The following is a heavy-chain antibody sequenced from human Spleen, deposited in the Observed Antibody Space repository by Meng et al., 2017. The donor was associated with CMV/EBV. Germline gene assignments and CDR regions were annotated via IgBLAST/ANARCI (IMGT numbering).Heavy chain of an antibody. CDR2: ISGDGTTT. J-gene: IGHJ6*02. V-gene: IGHV3-74*01. Sequence: GESLKISCAASGFSVGSYWMHWVRQAPGKGLVWVSRISGDGTTTTYADSVRGRFTISRDNAKNTLYLQMDSLRAGDTAVYYCARDGKYCSSGTCDYYVMDVWGQGTTVTVS. CDR3: ARDGKYCSSGTCDYYVMDV. CDR1: GFSVGSYW. D-gene: IGHD2-15*01.